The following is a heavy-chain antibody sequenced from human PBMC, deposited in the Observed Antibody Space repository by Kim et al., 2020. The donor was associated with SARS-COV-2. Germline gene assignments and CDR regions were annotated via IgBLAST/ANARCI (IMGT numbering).Heavy chain of an antibody. Sequence: SVKVSCKASGGTFSSYAISWVRQAPGQGLEWMGGIIPIFGTANYAQKFQGRVTITADESTSTAYMELSSLRSEDTAVYYCARDRIVGSTFDAFDIWGQGTMVTVSS. D-gene: IGHD1-26*01. CDR1: GGTFSSYA. CDR3: ARDRIVGSTFDAFDI. CDR2: IIPIFGTA. J-gene: IGHJ3*02. V-gene: IGHV1-69*13.